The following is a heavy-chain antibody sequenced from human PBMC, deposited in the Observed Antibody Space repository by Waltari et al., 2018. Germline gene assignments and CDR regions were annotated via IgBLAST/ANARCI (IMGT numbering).Heavy chain of an antibody. CDR1: GYSFTSYW. D-gene: IGHD5-12*01. J-gene: IGHJ4*02. CDR2: IYPGDSDT. CDR3: ARVRGYSDKGPFDY. Sequence: EVQLVQSGAEVNKPGESLKISCKGSGYSFTSYWIRWVRQMPGKGLEWKGIIYPGDSDTRYSPAFQGQVTISADKSSSTAYLQWGSLKASDTGMYYSARVRGYSDKGPFDYWGQGTLVTVSS. V-gene: IGHV5-51*03.